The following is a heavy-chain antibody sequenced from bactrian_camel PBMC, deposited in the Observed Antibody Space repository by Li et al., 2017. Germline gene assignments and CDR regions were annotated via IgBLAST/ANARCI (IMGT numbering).Heavy chain of an antibody. V-gene: IGHV3S26*01. Sequence: HVQLVESGGGSVQAGGSLRLSCAASGFTVSRYYMAWFRQAPGKEREGIAAIDSGGATSYANSVKGQFTVSKDGAKNTVYLQMNNLQPEDTATYYCAEGRGSRGEHCYSLNYWGQGTQVTVS. CDR1: GFTVSRYY. D-gene: IGHD6*01. CDR3: AEGRGSRGEHCYSLNY. CDR2: IDSGGAT. J-gene: IGHJ4*01.